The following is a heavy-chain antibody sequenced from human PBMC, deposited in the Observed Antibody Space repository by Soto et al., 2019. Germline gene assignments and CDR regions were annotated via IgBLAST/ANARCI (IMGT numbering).Heavy chain of an antibody. D-gene: IGHD3-10*01. CDR2: ISSSSSYI. Sequence: KAGGSLRLSCAASGFTFSSYSMNWVRQAPGKGLEWVSSISSSSSYIYYADSVKGRFTISRDNAKNSLYLQMNSLRAEDTAVYYCARAIVLLWFGELLELGYYSYGMDVWGPVTTVTVSS. J-gene: IGHJ6*02. CDR1: GFTFSSYS. CDR3: ARAIVLLWFGELLELGYYSYGMDV. V-gene: IGHV3-21*01.